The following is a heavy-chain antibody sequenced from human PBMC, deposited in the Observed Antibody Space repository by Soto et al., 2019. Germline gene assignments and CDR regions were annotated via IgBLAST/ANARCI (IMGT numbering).Heavy chain of an antibody. D-gene: IGHD5-18*01. CDR1: GYTFTGYY. V-gene: IGHV1-2*02. CDR2: MNPNSGGT. J-gene: IGHJ3*02. CDR3: AGYGVGNDAFDI. Sequence: ASVKVSCKASGYTFTGYYMHWVRQAPGQGLEWMGWMNPNSGGTSYAQKFQGRVTMTRNTSISTAYMELSSLRSEDTAVYYCAGYGVGNDAFDIWGQGTMVTVSS.